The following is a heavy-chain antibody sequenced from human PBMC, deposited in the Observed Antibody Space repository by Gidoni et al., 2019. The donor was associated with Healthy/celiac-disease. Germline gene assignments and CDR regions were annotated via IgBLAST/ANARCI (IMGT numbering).Heavy chain of an antibody. V-gene: IGHV3-23*01. CDR2: ISGSGGST. Sequence: CAASGFTFSSYAMSWVRQAPGKGLECVYAISGSGGSTYYADSVKGRFTISRDNSKNTLYLQMNSLRAEDTAVYYCAKESSGGSCFDYWGQGTLVTVSS. CDR1: GFTFSSYA. J-gene: IGHJ4*02. CDR3: AKESSGGSCFDY. D-gene: IGHD2-15*01.